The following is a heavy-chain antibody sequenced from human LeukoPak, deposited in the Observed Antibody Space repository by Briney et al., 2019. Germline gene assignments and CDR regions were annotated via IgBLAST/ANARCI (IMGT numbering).Heavy chain of an antibody. Sequence: KAAGSLRRSCAASGFTFSDYYMSWIRQAPGKGLEGVSYISSSGSTIYYADSVKGRFTISTYNAKNYLYLQMNSLKAEDAAVYYCAHRFIYGDSSGYYLLYFDYWGQGTLVTVSS. CDR1: GFTFSDYY. D-gene: IGHD3-22*01. CDR2: ISSSGSTI. CDR3: AHRFIYGDSSGYYLLYFDY. J-gene: IGHJ4*02. V-gene: IGHV3-11*01.